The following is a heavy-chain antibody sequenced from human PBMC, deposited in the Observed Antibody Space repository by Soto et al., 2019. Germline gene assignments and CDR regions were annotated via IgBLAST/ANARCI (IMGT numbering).Heavy chain of an antibody. CDR1: DKSISKHIW. CDR3: ARAAFWNLDS. CDR2: VAHTKGA. Sequence: PSETLSLTCVVSDKSISKHIWGNWGRQPPGQGLEWIGEVAHTKGALYGPALSSRVTVSAEVFNRKIFLEAHYLGAADSAICYCARAAFWNLDSWGQGTPVTVSS. D-gene: IGHD1-1*01. V-gene: IGHV4-4*02. J-gene: IGHJ4*02.